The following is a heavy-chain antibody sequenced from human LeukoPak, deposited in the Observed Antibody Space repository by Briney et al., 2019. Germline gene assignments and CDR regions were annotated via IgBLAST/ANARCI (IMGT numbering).Heavy chain of an antibody. V-gene: IGHV3-21*01. J-gene: IGHJ4*02. D-gene: IGHD6-13*01. CDR3: ARGGIAAAGKNQF. Sequence: GGSLRLSCAASGFTFSSYSMNWVRQAPGKGLEWVSSISSSSSYIYYADSVKGRFTISRDKAKNSLYLQMNSLRAEDTAVYYCARGGIAAAGKNQFWGQGTLATVSS. CDR1: GFTFSSYS. CDR2: ISSSSSYI.